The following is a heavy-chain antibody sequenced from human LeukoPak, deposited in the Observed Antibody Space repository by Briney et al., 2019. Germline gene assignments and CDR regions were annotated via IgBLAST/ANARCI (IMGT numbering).Heavy chain of an antibody. V-gene: IGHV3-30-3*01. D-gene: IGHD1-14*01. Sequence: PGRSLRLSCAASGFTFSSYAMHWVRQAPGKGLEWVAVISYDGSNKYYADSVKGRFTISRDNSKNTLYLQMNSLRAEDTAVYYCARESEPFDIWGQGTMVTV. CDR2: ISYDGSNK. CDR1: GFTFSSYA. CDR3: ARESEPFDI. J-gene: IGHJ3*02.